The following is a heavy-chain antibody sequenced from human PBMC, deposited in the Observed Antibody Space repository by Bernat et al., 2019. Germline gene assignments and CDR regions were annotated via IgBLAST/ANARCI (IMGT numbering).Heavy chain of an antibody. J-gene: IGHJ3*02. V-gene: IGHV3-48*03. Sequence: EVQLVESGGGLVQPGGSLRLSCAASGFTFSSYEMNWVRQAPGKGLEWVSYISSSGSTIYYADSVKGRFTISRDNAKNSLYLQMNSLRAEDTAVYYCASGGYGDYEMAFDIWGQGKMVTVSS. CDR2: ISSSGSTI. D-gene: IGHD4-17*01. CDR3: ASGGYGDYEMAFDI. CDR1: GFTFSSYE.